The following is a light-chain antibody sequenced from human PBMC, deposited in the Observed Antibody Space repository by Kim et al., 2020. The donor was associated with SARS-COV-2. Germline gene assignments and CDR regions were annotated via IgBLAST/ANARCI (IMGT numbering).Light chain of an antibody. J-gene: IGLJ2*01. Sequence: SVALGKTVRSTWGGNISGSKNVRWYQQKPGQAPVLVIYRDSHRPSVIPERFSGSNSGNTATLTISRAQAGDEADYYCQVWDSSTAVFGGGTQLTVL. CDR1: ISGSKN. CDR2: RDS. V-gene: IGLV3-9*01. CDR3: QVWDSSTAV.